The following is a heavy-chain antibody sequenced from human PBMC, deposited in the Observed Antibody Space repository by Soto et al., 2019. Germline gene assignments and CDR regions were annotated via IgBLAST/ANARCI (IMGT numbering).Heavy chain of an antibody. J-gene: IGHJ6*02. Sequence: PSETLSLTCAVYGGSFSGYYWSWIRQPPGKGLEWIGEINHSGSTNYNPSLKRRVTISVDTSKNQFSLKLSSVTAADTPVYYCALVGATGGLYYYGMDVWGQGTTVSV. CDR1: GGSFSGYY. CDR2: INHSGST. V-gene: IGHV4-34*01. D-gene: IGHD1-26*01. CDR3: ALVGATGGLYYYGMDV.